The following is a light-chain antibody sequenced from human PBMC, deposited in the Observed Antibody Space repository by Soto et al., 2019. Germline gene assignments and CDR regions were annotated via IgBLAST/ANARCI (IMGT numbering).Light chain of an antibody. V-gene: IGLV2-14*01. J-gene: IGLJ1*01. CDR2: EVS. CDR3: SSYTSSSTLV. CDR1: SSDVGGYNY. Sequence: QSALTQPASVSGSPGQSITISCTGTSSDVGGYNYVSWYQQHPGKAPKLMIYEVSNRPSGVSNRFSGSKSGNTDSLTISGLQDEDEADYYCSSYTSSSTLVFGTGTKLTVL.